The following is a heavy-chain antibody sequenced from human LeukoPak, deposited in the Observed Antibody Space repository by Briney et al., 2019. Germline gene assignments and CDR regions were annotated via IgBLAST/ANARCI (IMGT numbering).Heavy chain of an antibody. J-gene: IGHJ3*02. V-gene: IGHV3-30-3*01. D-gene: IGHD3-16*01. Sequence: GRSLGLSCAASGLTFSSSVIHWVRQAPGKRLEWVAVISSHGHSQYYADSVKDRFTISRDNSKNTQYLQINSLREDDTAIYYCARERGVLDAFDIWGQGTIVTVFS. CDR1: GLTFSSSV. CDR2: ISSHGHSQ. CDR3: ARERGVLDAFDI.